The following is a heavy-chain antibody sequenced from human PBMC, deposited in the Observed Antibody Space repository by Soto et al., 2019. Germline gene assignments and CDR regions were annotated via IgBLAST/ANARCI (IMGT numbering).Heavy chain of an antibody. V-gene: IGHV1-18*01. CDR1: GYTFTSYG. D-gene: IGHD3-22*01. CDR3: ARDQRYYYDSSGFYRWDH. CDR2: ISAYNDNT. Sequence: QVHLVQSGAEVKKPGASVKVSCKASGYTFTSYGFSWVRQAPGQGLEWMGWISAYNDNTNYGQKFQGRVTMTTDTSTSTAYMELRSLRSDDTAVYYCARDQRYYYDSSGFYRWDHWGQGTLVTVSS. J-gene: IGHJ4*02.